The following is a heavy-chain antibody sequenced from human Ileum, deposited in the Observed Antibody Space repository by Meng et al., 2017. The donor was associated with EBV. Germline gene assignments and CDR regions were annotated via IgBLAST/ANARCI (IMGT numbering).Heavy chain of an antibody. CDR3: ARGSSYSSGWYPDL. J-gene: IGHJ5*02. CDR2: IYSSGDT. V-gene: IGHV4-59*01. CDR1: GASIRTYY. D-gene: IGHD6-19*01. Sequence: HESRPGLLQPSETLSLTCTVSGASIRTYYWSWLRQSPGKGPELIGYIYSSGDTNYNPSLKSRVTISIDTSKNQFSLMLNSVTAADTAVYYCARGSSYSSGWYPDLWGQGTLVTVSS.